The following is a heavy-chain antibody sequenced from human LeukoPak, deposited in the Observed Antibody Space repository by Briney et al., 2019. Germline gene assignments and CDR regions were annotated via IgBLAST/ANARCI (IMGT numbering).Heavy chain of an antibody. CDR2: IYTSGST. J-gene: IGHJ6*03. V-gene: IGHV4-4*07. CDR1: GGSISSYY. CDR3: AREEGYFCSGGSCYSYYMDV. Sequence: SETLSLTCTVSGGSISSYYWSWIRQPPGKGLEWIGRIYTSGSTNYNPSLKSRVTMSVDTSKNQFSLKLSSVTAADTAVYYCAREEGYFCSGGSCYSYYMDVWGKGTTVTISS. D-gene: IGHD2-15*01.